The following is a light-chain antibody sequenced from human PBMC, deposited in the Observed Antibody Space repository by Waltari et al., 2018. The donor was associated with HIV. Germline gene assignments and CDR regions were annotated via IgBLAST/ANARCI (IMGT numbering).Light chain of an antibody. CDR2: AAS. J-gene: IGKJ1*01. Sequence: AVRMTQSPSTSSASTADILPITCRASQGISSYLAWYQQKPGTAPKLLIYAASILQSGVPSRFSASGSGTNFTLTINCLQSEDLATYYCQQYYNFPRTFGQGTKVEL. CDR1: QGISSY. V-gene: IGKV1-8*01. CDR3: QQYYNFPRT.